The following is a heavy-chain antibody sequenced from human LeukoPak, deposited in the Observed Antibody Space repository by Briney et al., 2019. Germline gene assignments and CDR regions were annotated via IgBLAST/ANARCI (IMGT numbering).Heavy chain of an antibody. Sequence: PSQTLSLTCTVSGGSISSGSYYWSWIRQPAGKGLEWIGRIYTSGSTNYNPSLKSRGTVSVDTSKNQFSLKLSSVTAADTAVYYCARGKYDFWSGYYGDAFDIWGQGTMVTVSS. V-gene: IGHV4-61*02. CDR2: IYTSGST. D-gene: IGHD3-3*01. CDR1: GGSISSGSYY. CDR3: ARGKYDFWSGYYGDAFDI. J-gene: IGHJ3*02.